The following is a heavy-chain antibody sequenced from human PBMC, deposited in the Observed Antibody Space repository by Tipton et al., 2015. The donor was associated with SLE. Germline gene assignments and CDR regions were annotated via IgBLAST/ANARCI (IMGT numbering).Heavy chain of an antibody. CDR2: ISGSGGSI. D-gene: IGHD3-3*01. CDR1: GFTFENYA. J-gene: IGHJ3*02. Sequence: SLRLSCAASGFTFENYAMAWVRQAPGKGLEWVSAISGSGGSIYYADSVRGRFTISRDNFKNTLYLQISSLRVEDTAVYYCAREEENDFWSGGDAFDIWGQGTMVTVSS. CDR3: AREEENDFWSGGDAFDI. V-gene: IGHV3-23*01.